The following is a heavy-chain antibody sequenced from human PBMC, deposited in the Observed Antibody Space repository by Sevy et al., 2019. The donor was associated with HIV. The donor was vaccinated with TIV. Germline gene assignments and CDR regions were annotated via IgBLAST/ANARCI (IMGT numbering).Heavy chain of an antibody. V-gene: IGHV3-21*06. CDR3: ARDRGVPRTRGSYQYGMDV. CDR1: GFPFSSYD. D-gene: IGHD3-16*01. J-gene: IGHJ6*02. Sequence: GGSLRLSCTASGFPFSSYDMNWVRQAPGQGLEWISSISSSSNLVYQADSVKGRVTISRDKAKYSLFLQMNSLTVEDTAVYYCARDRGVPRTRGSYQYGMDVWGQGTTVTVSS. CDR2: ISSSSNLV.